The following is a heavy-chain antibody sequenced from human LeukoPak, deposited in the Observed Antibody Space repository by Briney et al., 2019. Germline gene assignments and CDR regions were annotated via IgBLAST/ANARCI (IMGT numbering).Heavy chain of an antibody. CDR3: ARDPHYDFWSGYYENYYYYGMDV. D-gene: IGHD3-3*01. J-gene: IGHJ6*02. V-gene: IGHV3-21*01. Sequence: GGSLRLSCAASGFTFSSYSMNWVRQAPGKGLEWVSSISSSSSYIYYADSVKGRFAISRDNAKNSLYLQMNSLRAEDTAVYYCARDPHYDFWSGYYENYYYYGMDVWGQGTTVTVSS. CDR2: ISSSSSYI. CDR1: GFTFSSYS.